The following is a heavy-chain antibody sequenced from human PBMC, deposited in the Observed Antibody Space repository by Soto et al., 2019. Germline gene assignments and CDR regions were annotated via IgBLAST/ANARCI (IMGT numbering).Heavy chain of an antibody. CDR3: ARRGYSYGQHYYYYYGMDV. CDR1: GGTFSSYA. Sequence: QVQLVQSGAEVKKPGSSVKVSCKASGGTFSSYAISWVRQAPGQGLEWMGGIIPIFGTANYAQKFQGRVTITADEAKSTAYMELSSLRSEDTAVYYCARRGYSYGQHYYYYYGMDVWGQGTTVTVSS. V-gene: IGHV1-69*01. CDR2: IIPIFGTA. J-gene: IGHJ6*02. D-gene: IGHD5-18*01.